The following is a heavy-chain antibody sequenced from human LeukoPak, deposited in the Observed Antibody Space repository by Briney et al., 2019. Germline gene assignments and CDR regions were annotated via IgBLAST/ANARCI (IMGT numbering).Heavy chain of an antibody. D-gene: IGHD5-18*01. CDR1: GGSFSGYY. J-gene: IGHJ3*02. V-gene: IGHV4-34*01. CDR2: INHSGST. Sequence: SETLSLTCAVYGGSFSGYYWSWIRQPPGKGLEWIGEINHSGSTNYNPSLKSRVTISVDTSKNQFSLKLSSVTAADTAVYYCAREIQLWVESSHAFDIWGQGTMVTVSS. CDR3: AREIQLWVESSHAFDI.